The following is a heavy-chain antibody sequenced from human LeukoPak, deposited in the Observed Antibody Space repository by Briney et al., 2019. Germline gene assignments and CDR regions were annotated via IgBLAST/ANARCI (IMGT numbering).Heavy chain of an antibody. CDR2: ISYDGSNK. Sequence: GGSLRLSCAASGFTFSSYAMHWVRQAPGKGLEWVAVISYDGSNKYYADSVKGRFTISRDNSKNTLYLQMNSLRAEDTAVYYCARDRGYQGYYFDYWGQGTLVTVSS. V-gene: IGHV3-30*01. J-gene: IGHJ4*02. D-gene: IGHD6-25*01. CDR3: ARDRGYQGYYFDY. CDR1: GFTFSSYA.